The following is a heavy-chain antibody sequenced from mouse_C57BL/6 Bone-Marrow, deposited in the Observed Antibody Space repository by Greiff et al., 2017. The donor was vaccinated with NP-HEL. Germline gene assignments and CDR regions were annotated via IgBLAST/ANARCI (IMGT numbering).Heavy chain of an antibody. Sequence: EVKLQESGPVLVKPGASVKMSCKASGYTFTDYYMNWVKQSHGKSLEWIGVINPYNGGTSYNQKFKGKATLTVDKSSSTAYMELNSLTSEDSAVYYCARRGHYGSSYCDYWGQGTTLTVSS. CDR3: ARRGHYGSSYCDY. D-gene: IGHD1-1*01. CDR1: GYTFTDYY. V-gene: IGHV1-19*01. J-gene: IGHJ2*01. CDR2: INPYNGGT.